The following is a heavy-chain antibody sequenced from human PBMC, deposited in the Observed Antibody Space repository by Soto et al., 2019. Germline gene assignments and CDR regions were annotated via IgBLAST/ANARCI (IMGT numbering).Heavy chain of an antibody. CDR2: ISGSGGST. V-gene: IGHV3-23*01. CDR3: AKDQNYDSSGYYPIFDY. CDR1: GFTFSNAW. D-gene: IGHD3-22*01. J-gene: IGHJ4*02. Sequence: HPGGSLRLSCAASGFTFSNAWMNWVRQAPGKGLEWVSAISGSGGSTYYADSVKGRFTISRDNSKNTLYLQMNSLRAEDTAVYYCAKDQNYDSSGYYPIFDYWGQGTLVTVSS.